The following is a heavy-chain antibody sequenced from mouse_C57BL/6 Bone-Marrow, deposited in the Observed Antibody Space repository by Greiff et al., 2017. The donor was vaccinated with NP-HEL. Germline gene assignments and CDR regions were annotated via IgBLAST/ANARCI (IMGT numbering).Heavy chain of an antibody. J-gene: IGHJ4*01. V-gene: IGHV1-7*01. CDR1: GYTFTSYW. CDR3: ARDYYGSRDPHYYAMDY. Sequence: QVQLQQSGAELAKPGASVKLSCKASGYTFTSYWMHWVKQRPGQGLEWIGYINPSSGYTKYNQKFKDKATLTADKSSSTAYMQLSSLTYEDSAVYYCARDYYGSRDPHYYAMDYWGQGTSVTVSS. D-gene: IGHD1-1*01. CDR2: INPSSGYT.